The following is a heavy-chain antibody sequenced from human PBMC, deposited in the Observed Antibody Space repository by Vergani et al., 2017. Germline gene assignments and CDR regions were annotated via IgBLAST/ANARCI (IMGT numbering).Heavy chain of an antibody. Sequence: QVQLQESGPGLVKPSETLSLTCAVSGYSISSGYYWGWIRQPPGKGLEWIGSIYHSGSTYYNPSLKSRVTISVDTSKNRFSLKLSSVTAADTAVYYCAIRHGGWVGDYWGQGTLVTVSS. V-gene: IGHV4-38-2*01. CDR1: GYSISSGYY. D-gene: IGHD3-16*01. CDR2: IYHSGST. CDR3: AIRHGGWVGDY. J-gene: IGHJ4*02.